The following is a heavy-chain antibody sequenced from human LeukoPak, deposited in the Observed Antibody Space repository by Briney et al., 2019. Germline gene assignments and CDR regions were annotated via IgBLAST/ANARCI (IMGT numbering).Heavy chain of an antibody. Sequence: PGGSLSLSCAASGFTFRNAWMSWVRQAPGGGVEWVGRIKSNTDGGTRDYAAPVKGRFTISRDDSKNTLYLQMSSLKTEDTAVFYRVTASDYLWGNYRSFYYPMDVWGQGTTVTVSS. J-gene: IGHJ6*02. CDR3: VTASDYLWGNYRSFYYPMDV. V-gene: IGHV3-15*01. CDR1: GFTFRNAW. D-gene: IGHD3-16*02. CDR2: IKSNTDGGTR.